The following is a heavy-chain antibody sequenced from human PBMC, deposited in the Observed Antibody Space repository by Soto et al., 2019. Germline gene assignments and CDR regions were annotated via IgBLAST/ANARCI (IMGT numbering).Heavy chain of an antibody. CDR2: IKSDGTTT. CDR3: AREGSYYYYGMDV. Sequence: GGSLRLSCEASGFAFTTYWMHWVRQAPGKGLVWVSGIKSDGTTTTYADSVKGRFTISRDNAKNTLYLQMNSLRDEDTAVYYCAREGSYYYYGMDVWGQGTTVTVSS. V-gene: IGHV3-74*01. CDR1: GFAFTTYW. J-gene: IGHJ6*02.